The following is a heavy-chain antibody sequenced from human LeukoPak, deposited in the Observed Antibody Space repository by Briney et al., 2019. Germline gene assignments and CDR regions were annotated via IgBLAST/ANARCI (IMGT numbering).Heavy chain of an antibody. CDR1: GFTFSSYS. V-gene: IGHV3-48*04. Sequence: PGGSLRLSCAASGFTFSSYSMNWVRQAPGKGLEWVSYISSSSGTIYYADSLKGRFTISRDNAKNSLYLQMNSLRADDTAVYYCARETTVATTPDYWGQGTLVTVSS. CDR3: ARETTVATTPDY. J-gene: IGHJ4*02. CDR2: ISSSSGTI. D-gene: IGHD5-12*01.